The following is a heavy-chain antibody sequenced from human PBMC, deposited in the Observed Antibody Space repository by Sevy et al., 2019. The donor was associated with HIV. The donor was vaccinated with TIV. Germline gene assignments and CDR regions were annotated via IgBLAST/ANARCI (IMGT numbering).Heavy chain of an antibody. CDR3: AKGPDYGDYVGWIDP. Sequence: GGSLRLSCVASGFTFSSSAMSWVRQAPGKGLEWVSTISGSGDSTYFADSVKGRFTISGDNSKNTLYLQMDSLRAEGTAVYYCAKGPDYGDYVGWIDPWGQGTLVTVSS. D-gene: IGHD4-17*01. V-gene: IGHV3-23*01. CDR1: GFTFSSSA. CDR2: ISGSGDST. J-gene: IGHJ5*02.